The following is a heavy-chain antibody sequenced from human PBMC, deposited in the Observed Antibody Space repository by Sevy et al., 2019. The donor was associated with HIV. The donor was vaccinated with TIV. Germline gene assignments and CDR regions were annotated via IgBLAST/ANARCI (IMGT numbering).Heavy chain of an antibody. CDR2: ISYDGSNK. Sequence: GGSLRLSCAASGFTFSSYAMHWVRQAPGKGLEWVAVISYDGSNKYYADSVKGRFTISRDNSKKTLYLQMNSLRAEDTAVYYCARDIGPYYDFWSGRDYYYGMDVWGQGTTVTVSS. CDR1: GFTFSSYA. CDR3: ARDIGPYYDFWSGRDYYYGMDV. D-gene: IGHD3-3*01. J-gene: IGHJ6*02. V-gene: IGHV3-30*04.